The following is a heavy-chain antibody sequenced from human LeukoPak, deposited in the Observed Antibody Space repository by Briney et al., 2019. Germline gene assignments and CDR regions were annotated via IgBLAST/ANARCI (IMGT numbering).Heavy chain of an antibody. Sequence: PSETLSLTCAVYGGSFSGYYWTWIRQPPGKGLEWIGEINHSGSTTYNPSLKSRLTISLDTSNNQFSLRLSSVTAADTAVYYCARISAWYNSGFSWGQGTLVTVSS. V-gene: IGHV4-34*01. J-gene: IGHJ4*02. CDR1: GGSFSGYY. CDR3: ARISAWYNSGFS. CDR2: INHSGST. D-gene: IGHD6-19*01.